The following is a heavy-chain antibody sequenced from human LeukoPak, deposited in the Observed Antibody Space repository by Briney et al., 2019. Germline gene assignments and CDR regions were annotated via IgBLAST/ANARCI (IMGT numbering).Heavy chain of an antibody. CDR3: ASVGIAAAGMEGYYYYYYGMDV. V-gene: IGHV4-59*01. Sequence: SETLSLTCTVSGGSISSYYWSWIRQPPGKGLEWIGYIYYSGSTNYNPSLKSRVTISVDTSKNQFSLKLSSVTAADTAVYYCASVGIAAAGMEGYYYYYYGMDVWGQGTTVTVSS. J-gene: IGHJ6*02. CDR2: IYYSGST. CDR1: GGSISSYY. D-gene: IGHD6-13*01.